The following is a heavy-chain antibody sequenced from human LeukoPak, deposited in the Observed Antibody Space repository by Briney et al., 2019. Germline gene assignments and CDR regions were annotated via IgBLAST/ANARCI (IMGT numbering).Heavy chain of an antibody. CDR3: ARHKGDYKGLDY. CDR1: GGSISSSSYY. Sequence: PSETLSLTCTVSGGSISSSSYYWGWIRQPPGKGLEWIGSIYYSGSTYYNPSLKSRVTISVDTSKNQFSLKLSSVTAADTAVYYCARHKGDYKGLDYWGQGTLVTVSS. CDR2: IYYSGST. V-gene: IGHV4-39*01. J-gene: IGHJ4*02. D-gene: IGHD4-17*01.